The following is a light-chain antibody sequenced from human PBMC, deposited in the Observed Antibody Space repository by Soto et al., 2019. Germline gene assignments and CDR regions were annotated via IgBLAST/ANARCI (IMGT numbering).Light chain of an antibody. CDR3: QSYDSSLSALV. Sequence: QSVLTQPTSVSGAPGQGVTISCAGTSSNIGAGYDVHWYQQVPGTAPKLLIYTNSNRPSGVHDRFSGSKSGTSASLAITGLQAADEADYYCQSYDSSLSALVFGGGTKVTV. J-gene: IGLJ3*02. V-gene: IGLV1-40*01. CDR1: SSNIGAGYD. CDR2: TNS.